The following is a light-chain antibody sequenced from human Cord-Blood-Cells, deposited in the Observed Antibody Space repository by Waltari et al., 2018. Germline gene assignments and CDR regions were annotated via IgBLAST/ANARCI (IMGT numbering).Light chain of an antibody. CDR3: YSTDSSGNRV. CDR2: EDS. CDR1: ALPKKY. J-gene: IGLJ2*01. Sequence: SYELTQPPSVSVSPGQTARITCSGDALPKKYAYWDQQKSGQAPVLVIYEDSKRPSGIPERFSGSRSGTMATFTISGAQVEDEADYYCYSTDSSGNRVFGGGTKLTVL. V-gene: IGLV3-10*01.